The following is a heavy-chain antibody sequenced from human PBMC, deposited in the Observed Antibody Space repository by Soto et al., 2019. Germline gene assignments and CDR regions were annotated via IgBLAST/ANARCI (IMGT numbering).Heavy chain of an antibody. J-gene: IGHJ6*02. CDR2: IWYDGSNK. CDR3: RKDYGSGSYYNDDYGMDV. D-gene: IGHD3-10*01. CDR1: GFTFSSYG. V-gene: IGHV3-33*01. Sequence: GGSLRLSCAASGFTFSSYGMHWVRQAPGKGLEWVAVIWYDGSNKYYADSVKGRFTISRDNSKNTLYLQMNSLRAEDTAVYYCRKDYGSGSYYNDDYGMDVWGQGTTVTVSS.